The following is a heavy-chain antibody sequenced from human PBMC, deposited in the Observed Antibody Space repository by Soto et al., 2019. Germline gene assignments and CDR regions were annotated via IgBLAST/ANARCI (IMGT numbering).Heavy chain of an antibody. J-gene: IGHJ5*02. D-gene: IGHD6-13*01. V-gene: IGHV3-74*01. CDR2: INGDGSDN. Sequence: GSLRLSCVASGFTFSSYWMHWVRQAPGKGLVWVSRINGDGSDNDYADSVKGRVTISRDNAKNTLYLQMNSLRAEDTAIYYCTREGLHGSRWPPPVGFGTWGQGTLVTVSS. CDR3: TREGLHGSRWPPPVGFGT. CDR1: GFTFSSYW.